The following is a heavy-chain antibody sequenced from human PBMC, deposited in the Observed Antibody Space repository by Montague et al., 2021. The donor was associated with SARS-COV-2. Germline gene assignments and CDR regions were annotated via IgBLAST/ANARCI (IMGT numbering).Heavy chain of an antibody. CDR2: TYYRSEWHT. V-gene: IGHV6-1*01. J-gene: IGHJ4*02. CDR3: ASGWTLID. D-gene: IGHD6-19*01. Sequence: CAISGDSVSSTAAAWNWIRQSPSRGLEWLGRTYYRSEWHTDYAVSVECRLAIDADTSKNQFSLQPHSVTPEDSAVYYCASGWTLIDWGQGTLVTVSS. CDR1: GDSVSSTAAA.